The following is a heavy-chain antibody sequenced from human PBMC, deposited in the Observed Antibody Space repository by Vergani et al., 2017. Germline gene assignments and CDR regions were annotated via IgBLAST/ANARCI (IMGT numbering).Heavy chain of an antibody. CDR2: IYTSGST. V-gene: IGHV4-61*02. CDR3: ARSGRLIGEPDY. CDR1: GGSLSSGSYY. D-gene: IGHD3-10*01. J-gene: IGHJ4*02. Sequence: QVQLQESGPGLVKPSQTLSLTCTVSGGSLSSGSYYWSWIRQPAGKGLEWIGRIYTSGSTNYNPSLKSRVTISVDTSKNQFSLKLSSVTAADTAVYYCARSGRLIGEPDYWGQGTLVTVSS.